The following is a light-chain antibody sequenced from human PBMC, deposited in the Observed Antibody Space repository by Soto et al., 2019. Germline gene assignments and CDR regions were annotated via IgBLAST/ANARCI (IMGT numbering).Light chain of an antibody. J-gene: IGLJ2*01. CDR1: SSDVRGYNY. CDR3: SSYTISSTVV. Sequence: QSALTQPASVSGSPGQSITISCTGTSSDVRGYNYVSWYQQHPGKAPKLMIYDVSNRPSGVSNRCSDSKSGNTASLTIAGLQAEEEADYYCSSYTISSTVVFGGGTKLTV. CDR2: DVS. V-gene: IGLV2-14*01.